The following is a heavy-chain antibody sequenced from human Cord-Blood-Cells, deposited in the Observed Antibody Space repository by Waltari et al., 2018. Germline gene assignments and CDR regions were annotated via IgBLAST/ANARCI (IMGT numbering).Heavy chain of an antibody. D-gene: IGHD6-13*01. CDR2: INHSGST. CDR3: ARGAAPPLAAAGNWFDP. CDR1: GGSFSGYY. V-gene: IGHV4-34*01. J-gene: IGHJ5*02. Sequence: QVQLQQWGAGLLKPSETQSLTCAVYGGSFSGYYWSWIRQPPGKGLEWIGEINHSGSTNYNPSLKSRVTISVDTSKNQFSLKLSSVTAADTAVYYCARGAAPPLAAAGNWFDPWGQGTLVTVSS.